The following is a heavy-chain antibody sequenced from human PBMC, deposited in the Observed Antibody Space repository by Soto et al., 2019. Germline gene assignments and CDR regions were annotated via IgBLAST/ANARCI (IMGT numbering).Heavy chain of an antibody. D-gene: IGHD2-15*01. CDR3: ARESRYCSGGSCYFLPGIDY. V-gene: IGHV1-69*12. Sequence: QVQLVQSGAEVKKPGSSVKVSCKASGGTFSSYAISWVRQAPGQGLEWMGGIIPIFGTANYAQKFQGRVKVTADESQSTADMGMSSLRSEDTAVYYCARESRYCSGGSCYFLPGIDYWGQGTLVTVSS. CDR1: GGTFSSYA. CDR2: IIPIFGTA. J-gene: IGHJ4*02.